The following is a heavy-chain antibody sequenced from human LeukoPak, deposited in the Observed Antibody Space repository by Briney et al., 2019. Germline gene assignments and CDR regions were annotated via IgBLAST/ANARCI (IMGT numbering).Heavy chain of an antibody. CDR2: INNSGST. V-gene: IGHV4-34*01. Sequence: PSETLSLTCAVYGVSFSGYYWGWIRQPPGKGLEWIGEINNSGSTNYNPSLKSRVTMSVDTSKNQFSLKLSSVTAADTTIYYCARVYDYVYYWGQGTLVTVSS. J-gene: IGHJ4*02. CDR1: GVSFSGYY. CDR3: ARVYDYVYY.